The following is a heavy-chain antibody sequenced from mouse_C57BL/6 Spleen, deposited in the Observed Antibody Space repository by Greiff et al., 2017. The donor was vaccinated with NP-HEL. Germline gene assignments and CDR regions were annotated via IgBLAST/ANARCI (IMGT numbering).Heavy chain of an antibody. J-gene: IGHJ4*01. CDR1: GFSFNTYA. Sequence: EVKLVESGGGLVQPKGSLKLSCAASGFSFNTYAMNWVRQAPGKGLEWVARIRSKSNNYATYYADSVKDRFTISRDDSESMLYLQMNNLKTEDTAMYYCVREDEGNAMDYWGQGTSVTVSS. CDR2: IRSKSNNYAT. CDR3: VREDEGNAMDY. V-gene: IGHV10-1*01.